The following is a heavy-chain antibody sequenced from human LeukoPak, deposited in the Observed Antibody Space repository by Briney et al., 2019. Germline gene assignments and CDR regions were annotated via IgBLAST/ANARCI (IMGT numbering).Heavy chain of an antibody. CDR1: GFTFRSFA. CDR2: IIGSGRTT. D-gene: IGHD3-10*01. CDR3: ARDPIGTYYYGSGSYYGMDV. V-gene: IGHV3-23*01. Sequence: GGSLRLSCAASGFTFRSFAMSWVRQAPGKGLEWVSGIIGSGRTTFYADSVKGRFTISRDNAKNSLYLQMNSLRAEDTAVYYCARDPIGTYYYGSGSYYGMDVWGQGTTVTVSS. J-gene: IGHJ6*02.